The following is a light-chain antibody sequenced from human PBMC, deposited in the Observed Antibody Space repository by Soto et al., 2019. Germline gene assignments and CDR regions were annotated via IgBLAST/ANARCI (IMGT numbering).Light chain of an antibody. V-gene: IGKV3-11*01. Sequence: EIVLTQSPATLSLSPGERATLSCRASQSVSSYLAWYQQKPGQAPRLLIYDASNRATGIPARFSGSGSGTDFTLTISSLEPEDFAVYYCQQRSNWLRPTFXGGTKVDIK. CDR2: DAS. CDR1: QSVSSY. J-gene: IGKJ4*01. CDR3: QQRSNWLRPT.